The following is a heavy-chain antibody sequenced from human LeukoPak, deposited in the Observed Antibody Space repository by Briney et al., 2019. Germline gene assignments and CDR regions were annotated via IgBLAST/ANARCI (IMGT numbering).Heavy chain of an antibody. CDR1: GFTVSSNY. J-gene: IGHJ4*02. CDR3: ARDRDGVYYFDY. V-gene: IGHV3-66*01. Sequence: GGSLRLSCAASGFTVSSNYMSWVRQAPGKGLEWVSVIYSGGSTYYADSVKGRFTISRDNSKNTLYLQMNSLRAEGTAVYYCARDRDGVYYFDYWGQGTLVTVSS. CDR2: IYSGGST. D-gene: IGHD4-17*01.